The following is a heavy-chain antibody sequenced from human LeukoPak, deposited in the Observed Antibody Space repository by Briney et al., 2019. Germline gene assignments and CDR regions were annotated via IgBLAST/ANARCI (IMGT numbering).Heavy chain of an antibody. CDR3: ARGPLPDPDYYDSSGYPFDY. J-gene: IGHJ4*02. CDR1: GYTFTSYD. D-gene: IGHD3-22*01. V-gene: IGHV1-8*01. CDR2: MNPKRGNT. Sequence: GASVRVSCKASGYTFTSYDMKWVRQATGQGREGMGWMNPKRGNTVYAQKFQGRDTMNRNTNISTAYIALSSLRSEDTAVYYCARGPLPDPDYYDSSGYPFDYWGQGTLVTVSS.